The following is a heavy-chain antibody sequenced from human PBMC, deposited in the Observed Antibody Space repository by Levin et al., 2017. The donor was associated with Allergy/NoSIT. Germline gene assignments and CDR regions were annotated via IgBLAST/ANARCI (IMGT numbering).Heavy chain of an antibody. CDR1: GYTFTMFY. D-gene: IGHD1-26*01. V-gene: IGHV1-46*01. J-gene: IGHJ4*02. CDR2: INPSGGST. CDR3: ARDLRWDVVGGRLDS. Sequence: PGESLKISCKASGYTFTMFYMHWVRQAPGQGLEWMGMINPSGGSTTDAQRFQGRVTMTSDTSTSTVYMELSSLRSEDTAVYYCARDLRWDVVGGRLDSWGQGTLVTVSS.